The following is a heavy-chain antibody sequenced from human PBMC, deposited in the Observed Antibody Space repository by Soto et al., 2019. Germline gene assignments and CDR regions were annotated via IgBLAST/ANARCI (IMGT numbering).Heavy chain of an antibody. Sequence: ETLSLTCTVSGASISSSYWSWIRQSPGKGLEWIGYVYYSGSTNYNPSLQSRVTISVDTSKNQFSLKLSSVTAADTAVYYCARGYYDSRGQSNTFDIWGKGTMVS. CDR1: GASISSSY. J-gene: IGHJ3*02. CDR2: VYYSGST. CDR3: ARGYYDSRGQSNTFDI. D-gene: IGHD3-22*01. V-gene: IGHV4-59*01.